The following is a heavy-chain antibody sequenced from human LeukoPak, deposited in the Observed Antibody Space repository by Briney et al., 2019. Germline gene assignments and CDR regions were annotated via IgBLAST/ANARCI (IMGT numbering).Heavy chain of an antibody. D-gene: IGHD3-10*01. J-gene: IGHJ4*02. CDR1: GYTLTSYG. CDR2: ISAYNGNT. Sequence: ASVKVSCKASGYTLTSYGISWVRQARGQGLEWMGWISAYNGNTKYAQKFQGRVTMTTDTSTSTPYMELRSLRSDDTAVYYCARDPLRFGELLGYFDYWGQGTLVTVSS. CDR3: ARDPLRFGELLGYFDY. V-gene: IGHV1-18*01.